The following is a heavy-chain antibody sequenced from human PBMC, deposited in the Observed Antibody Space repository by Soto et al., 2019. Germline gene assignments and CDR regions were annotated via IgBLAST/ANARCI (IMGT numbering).Heavy chain of an antibody. J-gene: IGHJ4*02. D-gene: IGHD2-21*02. CDR2: INPSGGHT. V-gene: IGHV1-46*01. Sequence: QVQLMQSGAEVKKPGASVKVSCKASGNTFTNYYIHWVRQAPGQGLEWMGTINPSGGHTTYAQKFLGRVTMTRDTSTSTLYMELLRLRYEDTAVYYCARGGHVVVVTAAFDYWGQGTLVTVSS. CDR3: ARGGHVVVVTAAFDY. CDR1: GNTFTNYY.